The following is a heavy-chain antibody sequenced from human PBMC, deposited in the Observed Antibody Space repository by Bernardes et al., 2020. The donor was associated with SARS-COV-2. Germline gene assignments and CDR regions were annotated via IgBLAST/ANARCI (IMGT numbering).Heavy chain of an antibody. CDR3: ARDERSGRGTSQSFQH. CDR2: IDTRGYT. Sequence: SETLSLTCTVSGDSISGYYWSWIRQPAGKGLEWIGRIDTRGYTDQNPSLESRLTMSVDTSNNQFSLKLSSVTAADTAVYFCARDERSGRGTSQSFQHWGQGTLVTVSS. V-gene: IGHV4-4*07. J-gene: IGHJ1*01. CDR1: GDSISGYY. D-gene: IGHD3-3*01.